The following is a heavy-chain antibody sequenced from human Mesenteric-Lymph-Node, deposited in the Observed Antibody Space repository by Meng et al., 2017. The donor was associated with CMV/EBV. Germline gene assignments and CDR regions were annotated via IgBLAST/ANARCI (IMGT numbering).Heavy chain of an antibody. D-gene: IGHD6-13*01. V-gene: IGHV2-5*02. CDR2: IYWDDDK. J-gene: IGHJ4*02. CDR1: GFSLSTSGVG. Sequence: QITLKESAPTLVKPTQTLTLTCPFPGFSLSTSGVGVGWIRQPPGKALEWLALIYWDDDKRYSPSLKSRLTITKDTSKNQVVLTMTNMDPVDTATYYCTHSSGIAAAGPFYFDYWGQGTLVTVSS. CDR3: THSSGIAAAGPFYFDY.